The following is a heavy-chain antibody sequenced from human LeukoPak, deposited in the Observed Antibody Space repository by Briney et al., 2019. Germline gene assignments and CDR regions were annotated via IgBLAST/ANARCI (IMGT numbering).Heavy chain of an antibody. J-gene: IGHJ5*02. CDR2: ISGSGVST. CDR1: GFTFSTYA. Sequence: PGGSLRLSCAASGFTFSTYAMNWVRQAPGKGLEWVSVISGSGVSTYYADSGKGRFTTSRDNSKYTLYLQMNSLRAEDTAVYYCAKCSGYYVDNWFDPWGQGTLVSVS. V-gene: IGHV3-23*01. CDR3: AKCSGYYVDNWFDP. D-gene: IGHD3-22*01.